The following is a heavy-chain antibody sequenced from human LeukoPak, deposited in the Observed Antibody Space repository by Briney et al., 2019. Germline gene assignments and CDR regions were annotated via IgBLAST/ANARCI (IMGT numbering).Heavy chain of an antibody. Sequence: PGGSLRLSCAASGFTFSDHYIHWVRQAPGKGLEWVGRTGNKANGYTTEYAASVEDRFSIPRDDSKNSLYLQMNSLKSEDTAVYFCARAMSLRYLDPWGQGTLVTVSS. V-gene: IGHV3-72*01. CDR1: GFTFSDHY. CDR3: ARAMSLRYLDP. J-gene: IGHJ5*02. CDR2: TGNKANGYTT. D-gene: IGHD2-2*02.